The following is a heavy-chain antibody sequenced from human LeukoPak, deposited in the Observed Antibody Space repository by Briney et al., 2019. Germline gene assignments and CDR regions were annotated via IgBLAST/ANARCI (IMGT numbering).Heavy chain of an antibody. J-gene: IGHJ4*02. Sequence: ASVKVSCKASGYKFTGYYIHWERQAPGQGLEWMGWINPNSGDSLHAQKFQGRVTMTRDTSISTAYMELSRLRSDDTAVYYCAREIGGILVFDYWGQGTLVTVSS. D-gene: IGHD5-18*01. V-gene: IGHV1-2*02. CDR2: INPNSGDS. CDR1: GYKFTGYY. CDR3: AREIGGILVFDY.